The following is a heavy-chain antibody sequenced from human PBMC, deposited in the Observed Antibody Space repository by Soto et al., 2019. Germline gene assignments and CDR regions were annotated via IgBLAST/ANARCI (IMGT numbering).Heavy chain of an antibody. V-gene: IGHV4-31*03. CDR2: IYYSGST. CDR1: GGSISSGGYY. D-gene: IGHD2-2*01. J-gene: IGHJ4*02. Sequence: SETLSLTCTVSGGSISSGGYYWSWIRQHPGKGLEWIGYIYYSGSTYYNPSLKSRVTISVDTSKNQFSLKLSSVTAADTAVYYCARSCSSTSCQPGADYWGQGTLVTVSS. CDR3: ARSCSSTSCQPGADY.